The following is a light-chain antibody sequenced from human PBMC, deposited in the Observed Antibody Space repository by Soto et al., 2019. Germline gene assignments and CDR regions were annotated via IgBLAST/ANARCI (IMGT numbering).Light chain of an antibody. Sequence: QSVLTQPRSVSGSPGQSVTISCTGTSSDVAGYNYVSWYQQHPGKAPKVMIYDVSKRPSGVPDRFSGSKSGNTASLTISGLQAEDEADYYCCSYAGIYTWVFGGGTKLTVL. CDR2: DVS. CDR1: SSDVAGYNY. V-gene: IGLV2-11*01. J-gene: IGLJ3*02. CDR3: CSYAGIYTWV.